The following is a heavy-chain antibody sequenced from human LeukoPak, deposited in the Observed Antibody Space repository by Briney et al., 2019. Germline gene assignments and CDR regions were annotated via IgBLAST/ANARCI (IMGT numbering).Heavy chain of an antibody. D-gene: IGHD6-19*01. CDR3: ARRVAVTARYYFDF. J-gene: IGHJ4*02. CDR1: GRPIGTYY. CDR2: VYYNENT. Sequence: SEPLSLTCSLSGRPIGTYYWIWLRQPPGKGREWIGYVYYNENTNYNPSLKSRVAISVDTSKNQCSLKLNSVIAADTAVYFCARRVAVTARYYFDFWGQGTLVTVSS. V-gene: IGHV4-59*08.